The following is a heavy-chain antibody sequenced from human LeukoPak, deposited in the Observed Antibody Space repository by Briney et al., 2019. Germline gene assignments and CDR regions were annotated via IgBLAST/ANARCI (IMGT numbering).Heavy chain of an antibody. V-gene: IGHV3-30*02. CDR2: IRYDGSNK. D-gene: IGHD1-7*01. Sequence: GGSLRLSCAASGFTFSSYGIHWVRQPPGKGLEWVAFIRYDGSNKYYADSVKGRFTISRDNSKNTLYLQMNSLRAEDTAVYYCAKDRNWNYDMDYWGQGTLVTVSS. J-gene: IGHJ4*02. CDR1: GFTFSSYG. CDR3: AKDRNWNYDMDY.